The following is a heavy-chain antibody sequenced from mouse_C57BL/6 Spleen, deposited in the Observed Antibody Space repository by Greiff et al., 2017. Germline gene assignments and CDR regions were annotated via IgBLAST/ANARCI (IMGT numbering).Heavy chain of an antibody. V-gene: IGHV1-53*01. J-gene: IGHJ4*01. CDR1: GYTFTSYW. CDR2: INPSNGGT. CDR3: ARRILYYYGSSYDNAMDY. D-gene: IGHD1-1*01. Sequence: QVQLKQPGTELVKPGASVTLSCKASGYTFTSYWMHWVTQRPGQGLEWIGNINPSNGGTNYNEKFKSKATLTVDKSSSTAYMQLSSLTSEDSAVYYGARRILYYYGSSYDNAMDYWGQGTSVTVSS.